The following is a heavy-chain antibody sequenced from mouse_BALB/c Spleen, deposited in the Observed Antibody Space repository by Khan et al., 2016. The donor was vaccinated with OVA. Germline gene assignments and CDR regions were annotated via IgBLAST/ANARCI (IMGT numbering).Heavy chain of an antibody. Sequence: EVQLQQSGPDLVKPGASVKIPCKASGYTFTDYNMDWVKQSHGKSLEWIGDINPNNGDTFYNQKFKGKATLTVDKSSSTAFMELRSLTSEDTAVDYCARTGYGSLGYWGQGTTLTVSS. CDR3: ARTGYGSLGY. CDR1: GYTFTDYN. V-gene: IGHV1-18*01. J-gene: IGHJ2*01. D-gene: IGHD1-1*01. CDR2: INPNNGDT.